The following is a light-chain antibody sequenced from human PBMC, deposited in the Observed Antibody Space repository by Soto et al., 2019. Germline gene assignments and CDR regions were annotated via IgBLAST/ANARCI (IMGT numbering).Light chain of an antibody. V-gene: IGKV3-20*01. CDR3: QQYGSSGT. CDR2: GAS. J-gene: IGKJ1*01. Sequence: EIVLTQSPGTLSLSPGERATLSCRASQSVSNNYLSWYQQKPGQAPRLLIYGASNRATGIPDRFSGSGSGTDFTLTISRPEPEDFTVYYCQQYGSSGTFGQGTKVEIK. CDR1: QSVSNNY.